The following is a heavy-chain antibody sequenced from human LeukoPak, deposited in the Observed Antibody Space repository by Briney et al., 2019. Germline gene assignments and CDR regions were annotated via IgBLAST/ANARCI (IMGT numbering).Heavy chain of an antibody. CDR2: ISSSSSYI. V-gene: IGHV3-21*01. J-gene: IGHJ4*02. CDR3: ARRSGSSTSWEWYFDY. D-gene: IGHD2-2*01. Sequence: GGSLRLSCAASGFTFSSYSMNWVRQAPGKGLEWVSSISSSSSYIYYADSVKGRSTISRDNAKNSLCLQMNSLRAEDTAVYYCARRSGSSTSWEWYFDYWGQGTLVTVSS. CDR1: GFTFSSYS.